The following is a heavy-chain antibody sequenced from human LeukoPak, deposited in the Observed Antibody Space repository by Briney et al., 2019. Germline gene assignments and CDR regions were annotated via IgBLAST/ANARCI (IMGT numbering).Heavy chain of an antibody. J-gene: IGHJ4*02. Sequence: AGGSLRLSCAASGFTLSYYWMTWVRRAPGKGLEWVANIMQDGSEKYYVDSVKGRFTISRDNAKNSLYLQMNSLRAEDTAVYYCARHSAGYTTFIDYWGQGNLLTVSS. D-gene: IGHD5-24*01. CDR2: IMQDGSEK. CDR1: GFTLSYYW. CDR3: ARHSAGYTTFIDY. V-gene: IGHV3-7*04.